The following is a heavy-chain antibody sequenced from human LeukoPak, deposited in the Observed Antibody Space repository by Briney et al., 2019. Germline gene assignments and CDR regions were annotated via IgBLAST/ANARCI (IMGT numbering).Heavy chain of an antibody. CDR1: GFTFSSYA. V-gene: IGHV3-23*01. J-gene: IGHJ4*02. Sequence: PGGSLRLSCAASGFTFSSYAMSWVRQAPGKGLEWVSAISGSGGSTYYADSVKGRFTISRDNSKNTLYLQMNSLRAEDTAVYYCARDTQEYEAATEDYWGQGTLVTVSS. CDR3: ARDTQEYEAATEDY. D-gene: IGHD6-25*01. CDR2: ISGSGGST.